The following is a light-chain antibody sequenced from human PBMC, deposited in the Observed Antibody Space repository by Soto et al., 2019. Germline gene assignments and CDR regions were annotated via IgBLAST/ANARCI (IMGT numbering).Light chain of an antibody. Sequence: QTTQSQSSLSTSVGDRVTITCRASQSISSYLNWYQQKPGKAPKLLIYAASSLQSGVPSRFSGSGSGTDFTLTISSLQPEDFATYYCQQSYSTPWTFGQGTKVDIK. CDR2: AAS. CDR3: QQSYSTPWT. J-gene: IGKJ1*01. V-gene: IGKV1-39*01. CDR1: QSISSY.